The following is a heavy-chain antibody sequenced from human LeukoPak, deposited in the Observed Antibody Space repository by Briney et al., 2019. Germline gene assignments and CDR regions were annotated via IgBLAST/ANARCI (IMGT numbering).Heavy chain of an antibody. CDR3: ARVLDFAWPYFDY. CDR1: GGTFSSYA. Sequence: GASVKVSCKASGGTFSSYAISWVRQAPGQGLEWMGGIIPIFGTANYAQKFQGRVTITADESTSTAYKELSSLRSEDTAVYYCARVLDFAWPYFDYWGQGTLVTVSS. J-gene: IGHJ4*02. CDR2: IIPIFGTA. V-gene: IGHV1-69*01. D-gene: IGHD3-3*01.